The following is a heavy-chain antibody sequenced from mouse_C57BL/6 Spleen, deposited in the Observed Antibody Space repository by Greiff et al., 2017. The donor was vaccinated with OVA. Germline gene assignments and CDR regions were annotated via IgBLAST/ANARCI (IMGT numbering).Heavy chain of an antibody. CDR2: LWSDGST. D-gene: IGHD2-1*01. CDR3: ARQSGNYGYYAMDY. Sequence: VQRVESGPGLVAPSQSLSITCTVSGFSLTSYGVHWVRPPPGTGLEWLVVLWSDGSTTYNSALPSRLSISKDNSKSQVFLKMNSLQTDDTAMYYCARQSGNYGYYAMDYWGQGTSVTVSS. J-gene: IGHJ4*01. V-gene: IGHV2-6-1*01. CDR1: GFSLTSYG.